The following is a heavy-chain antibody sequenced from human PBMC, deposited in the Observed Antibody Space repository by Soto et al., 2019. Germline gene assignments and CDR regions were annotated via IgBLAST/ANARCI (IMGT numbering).Heavy chain of an antibody. D-gene: IGHD6-19*01. CDR1: GFSLSTSGVG. Sequence: QITLKESGPTLVKPTQPLTLTCTFSGFSLSTSGVGVGWIRQPPGKALEWLALIYWDDDKRYSPSLKSRLTITKDTSKNQVVLTMTNMDPVDTATYYCVHDSNDWYGFDSWGQGTLVTVSS. CDR3: VHDSNDWYGFDS. J-gene: IGHJ4*02. CDR2: IYWDDDK. V-gene: IGHV2-5*02.